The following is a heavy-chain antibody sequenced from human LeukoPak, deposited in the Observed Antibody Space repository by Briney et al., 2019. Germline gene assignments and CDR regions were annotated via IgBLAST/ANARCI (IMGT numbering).Heavy chain of an antibody. CDR1: GFTFSGSA. J-gene: IGHJ5*02. CDR2: FRSKANSYAT. Sequence: PGGSLRLSCAASGFTFSGSAMHWVRQASGKGLEWVGRFRSKANSYATAYAASVKGRFTISRDDSKNTAYLQMNSLKTEDTAVYYCTRLDRGGYNNWFDPWGQGTLVTVSS. V-gene: IGHV3-73*01. CDR3: TRLDRGGYNNWFDP. D-gene: IGHD3-22*01.